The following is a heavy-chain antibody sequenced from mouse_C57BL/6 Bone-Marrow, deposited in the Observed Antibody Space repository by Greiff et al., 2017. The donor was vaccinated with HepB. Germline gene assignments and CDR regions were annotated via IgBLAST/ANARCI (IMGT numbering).Heavy chain of an antibody. J-gene: IGHJ3*01. CDR3: VTGRPFAY. Sequence: GGGLVQPKGSLKLSCAASGFSFNPYAMNWVRQAPGKGLEWVARIRSKSNNYATYYADSVKDSFTISRDDADSMLYLHMNNLKTEDTAMYDGVTGRPFAYWGQGTLVTVSA. V-gene: IGHV10-1*01. D-gene: IGHD1-1*01. CDR1: GFSFNPYA. CDR2: IRSKSNNYAT.